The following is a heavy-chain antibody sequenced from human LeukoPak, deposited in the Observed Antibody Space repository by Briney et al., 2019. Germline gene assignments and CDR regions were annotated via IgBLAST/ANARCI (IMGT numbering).Heavy chain of an antibody. Sequence: SVKVSCKASGYTFTSYGISWVRQAPGQGLEWMGGIIPIFGTANYAQKFQGRVTITADESTSTAYMELSSLRSEDTAVYYCARDKVRRGYFDYWGQGTLVTVSS. D-gene: IGHD1-14*01. V-gene: IGHV1-69*13. J-gene: IGHJ4*02. CDR2: IIPIFGTA. CDR3: ARDKVRRGYFDY. CDR1: GYTFTSYG.